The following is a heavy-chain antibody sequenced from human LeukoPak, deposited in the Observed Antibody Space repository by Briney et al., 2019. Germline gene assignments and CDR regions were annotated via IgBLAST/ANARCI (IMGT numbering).Heavy chain of an antibody. D-gene: IGHD3-3*01. Sequence: GGSLRLSCATSEFTFSSYNMNWVRQAPGKGLEWVSCISGSGKYIYYADSVKGRFTISRDNAKNSLYLQMNSLRAEDTAVYYCAREPFWSGYYSNLHFDYWGQGTLVTVSS. J-gene: IGHJ4*02. CDR2: ISGSGKYI. V-gene: IGHV3-21*01. CDR1: EFTFSSYN. CDR3: AREPFWSGYYSNLHFDY.